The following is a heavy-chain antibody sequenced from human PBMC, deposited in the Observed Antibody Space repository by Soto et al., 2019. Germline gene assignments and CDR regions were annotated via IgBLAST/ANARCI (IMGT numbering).Heavy chain of an antibody. V-gene: IGHV1-69*01. CDR3: ARARWTGTSDAFDI. D-gene: IGHD1-7*01. CDR1: GDTFGRFN. CDR2: IKPVSDTT. Sequence: QIRLVQSGSEVAKPGSSVRVSCKASGDTFGRFNINWVRQAPGQGLEWMGGIKPVSDTTNYAPRFQGRVTFTADASTDTVYMELSSLRSEDTAIYYCARARWTGTSDAFDIWGQGAMVTVAS. J-gene: IGHJ3*02.